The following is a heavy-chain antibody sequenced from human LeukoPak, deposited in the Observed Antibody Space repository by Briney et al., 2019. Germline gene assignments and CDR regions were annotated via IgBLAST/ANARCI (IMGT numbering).Heavy chain of an antibody. CDR3: ARLVVVVAANWFDP. D-gene: IGHD2-15*01. J-gene: IGHJ5*02. V-gene: IGHV4-4*07. CDR2: IYTSGST. CDR1: GGSISSYY. Sequence: TSETLSLTCTVSGGSISSYYWSWIRQPAGKGLEWIGRIYTSGSTNYNPSLKSRVTISVDTSKNQFSLKLSSVTAADTAVYYCARLVVVVAANWFDPWGQGTLVTVSS.